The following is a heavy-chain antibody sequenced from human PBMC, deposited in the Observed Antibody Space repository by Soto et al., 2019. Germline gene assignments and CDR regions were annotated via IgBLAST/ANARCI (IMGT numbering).Heavy chain of an antibody. CDR3: ARRIRRESFDY. D-gene: IGHD1-26*01. V-gene: IGHV4-34*01. J-gene: IGHJ4*02. Sequence: SETLSLTCAVYGGSFSGYYWSWIRQPPGKGLEWIGEINHSGSTNYNPSLKSRVTISVDTSKNQFSLKLSSVTAADTAVYYCARRIRRESFDYWGQGTLVTSPQ. CDR2: INHSGST. CDR1: GGSFSGYY.